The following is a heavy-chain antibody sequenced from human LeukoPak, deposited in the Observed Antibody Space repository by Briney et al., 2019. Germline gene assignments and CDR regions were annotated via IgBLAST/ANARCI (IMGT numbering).Heavy chain of an antibody. J-gene: IGHJ6*04. CDR3: ARDDGDV. CDR1: GFTFSNYW. Sequence: PGGSLRLSCVSSGFTFSNYWMKWVRQAPGKGLEWVACINEDGSGKFSVGSVKDRITISRDNTRNSLDLQINSLTVEDTAIYYCARDDGDVWGTGTTVTVSS. V-gene: IGHV3-7*01. CDR2: INEDGSGK.